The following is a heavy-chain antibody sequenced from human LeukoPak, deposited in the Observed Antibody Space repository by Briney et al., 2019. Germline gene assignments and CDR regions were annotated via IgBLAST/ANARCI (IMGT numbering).Heavy chain of an antibody. Sequence: SVKVSCKASGGTFSSYAISWVRQAPGQGLEWMGRIIPILGIANYAQKFQGRVTITADKSTSTAYMELSSLRSEDTAVYYCARRPNRGFEDYWGQGTLVTVSS. CDR1: GGTFSSYA. CDR2: IIPILGIA. V-gene: IGHV1-69*04. CDR3: ARRPNRGFEDY. D-gene: IGHD3-10*01. J-gene: IGHJ4*02.